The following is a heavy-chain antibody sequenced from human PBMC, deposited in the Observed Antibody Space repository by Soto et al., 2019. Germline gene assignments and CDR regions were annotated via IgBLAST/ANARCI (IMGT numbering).Heavy chain of an antibody. J-gene: IGHJ4*02. D-gene: IGHD6-19*01. CDR2: ITSSSSYI. CDR1: GFTFSSHS. Sequence: TGVSLRLSCAASGFTFSSHSMNWVRQAPGKGLEWVSSITSSSSYINYADSVKGRFTISRGNAKTSLYLQMNSLRAEDTAVYYCAREPGVSSGWYVDYWGQGTLVTVSS. V-gene: IGHV3-21*01. CDR3: AREPGVSSGWYVDY.